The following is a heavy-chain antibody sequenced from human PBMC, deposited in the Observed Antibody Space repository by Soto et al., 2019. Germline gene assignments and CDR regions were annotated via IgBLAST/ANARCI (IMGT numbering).Heavy chain of an antibody. V-gene: IGHV1-18*01. CDR2: ISTYSGDT. D-gene: IGHD5-12*01. Sequence: ASVKVSCKXSGYTFFTYDISWVRQAPGQGLEWMGWISTYSGDTKYAQKFQGRVTMTTDTSTTTAYLELRSLRSDDTAVYYCARHHGPTTSENWLDPWGQGTLVTVSS. CDR3: ARHHGPTTSENWLDP. J-gene: IGHJ5*02. CDR1: GYTFFTYD.